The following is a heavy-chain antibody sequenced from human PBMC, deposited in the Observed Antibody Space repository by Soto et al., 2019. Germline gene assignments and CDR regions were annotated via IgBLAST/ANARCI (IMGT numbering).Heavy chain of an antibody. V-gene: IGHV3-30*04. CDR3: ARSRSGAVADSFDF. CDR1: GFTFSSYA. Sequence: WWSLRLSCAASGFTFSSYAIHWCRQAPGKGLEWVAVISRDGTNKYYVDSVKGRFTISRDNSRNTLYLQMNSLRHEDAAVYYCARSRSGAVADSFDFWGQGTLVTVSS. J-gene: IGHJ4*02. CDR2: ISRDGTNK. D-gene: IGHD3-10*01.